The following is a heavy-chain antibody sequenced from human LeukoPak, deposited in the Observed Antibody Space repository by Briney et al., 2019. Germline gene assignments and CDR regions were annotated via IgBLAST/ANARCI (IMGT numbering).Heavy chain of an antibody. Sequence: GGSLRLSCAASGFTFSSYSMNWVRQAPGKGLEWVSSISSSSSYIYYTDSVKGRFTISRDNAKNSLYLQMNSLRAEDTAVYYCARSSSPLYGMDVWGQGTTVTVSS. CDR1: GFTFSSYS. CDR2: ISSSSSYI. J-gene: IGHJ6*02. D-gene: IGHD6-13*01. CDR3: ARSSSPLYGMDV. V-gene: IGHV3-21*01.